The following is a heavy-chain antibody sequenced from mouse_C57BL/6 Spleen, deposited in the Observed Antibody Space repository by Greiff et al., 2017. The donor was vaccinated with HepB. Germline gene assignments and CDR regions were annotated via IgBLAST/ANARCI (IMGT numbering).Heavy chain of an antibody. D-gene: IGHD1-1*01. Sequence: EVKLVESGGDLVKPGGSLKLSCAASGFTFSSYGMSWVRQTPDKRLEWVATISSGGSYTYYPDSVKGRFTISRDNAKNTLYLQMSSLKSEDTAMYYCARHTPVVATGGYFDVWGTGTTVTVSS. J-gene: IGHJ1*03. V-gene: IGHV5-6*01. CDR3: ARHTPVVATGGYFDV. CDR1: GFTFSSYG. CDR2: ISSGGSYT.